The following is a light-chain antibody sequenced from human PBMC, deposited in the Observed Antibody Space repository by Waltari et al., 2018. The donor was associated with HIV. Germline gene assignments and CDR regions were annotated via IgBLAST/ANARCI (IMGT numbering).Light chain of an antibody. Sequence: SYVLTQPPSISVAPGKTAKITCGGNNIGNRDGHWYQQKPGQAPILVNFDDDHRPSGIPGRFSGSNSDNTATLTINRVEVGDEADYYCQVWDSGSDHVFGSGTTVTVL. J-gene: IGLJ1*01. CDR2: DDD. CDR3: QVWDSGSDHV. CDR1: NIGNRD. V-gene: IGLV3-21*04.